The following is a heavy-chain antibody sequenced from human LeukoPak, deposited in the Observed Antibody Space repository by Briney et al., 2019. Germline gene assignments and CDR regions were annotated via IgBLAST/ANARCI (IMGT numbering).Heavy chain of an antibody. J-gene: IGHJ4*02. D-gene: IGHD5-18*01. CDR1: GFTFSTYA. CDR2: ISYDGRNK. CDR3: ARDGLHTAHFDY. Sequence: GRSLTLSCAASGFTFSTYAMHWVRQAPGKGLEWVVVISYDGRNKYYADSVKGRFTISRDNSKNTVYLQMNSLRAEDTAVYYCARDGLHTAHFDYWGQGTLVTVSS. V-gene: IGHV3-30*04.